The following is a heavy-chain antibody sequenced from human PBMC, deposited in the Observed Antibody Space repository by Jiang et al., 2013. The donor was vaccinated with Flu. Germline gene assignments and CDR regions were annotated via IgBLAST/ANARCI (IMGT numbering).Heavy chain of an antibody. V-gene: IGHV3-21*01. Sequence: ESGGRPGPSPGGSLRLSCAASGFTFSIYSMSWVRQAPGKGLEWVSSISGDTINTYYSDSVKGRFTISRDNAKNSLYLQMNSLRAGDTAVYYCARGTPSGSYYLDYWGQGTLVTVSS. J-gene: IGHJ4*02. D-gene: IGHD1-26*01. CDR2: ISGDTINT. CDR3: ARGTPSGSYYLDY. CDR1: GFTFSIYS.